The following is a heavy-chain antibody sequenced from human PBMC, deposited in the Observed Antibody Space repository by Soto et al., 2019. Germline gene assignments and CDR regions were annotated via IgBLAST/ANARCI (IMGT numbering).Heavy chain of an antibody. Sequence: QVQLVQSRGEVKKPGASVKVSCKTSGYSFTTYGISWVRQAPGQGLEWMGGISGYNGNTNYAQKLKGRLTMTTDTPTSTAYMELRSLPSDETAVYYCAREGPAPYYYSGMDVCGQGSTVTVSS. J-gene: IGHJ6*02. CDR2: ISGYNGNT. CDR3: AREGPAPYYYSGMDV. CDR1: GYSFTTYG. V-gene: IGHV1-18*01.